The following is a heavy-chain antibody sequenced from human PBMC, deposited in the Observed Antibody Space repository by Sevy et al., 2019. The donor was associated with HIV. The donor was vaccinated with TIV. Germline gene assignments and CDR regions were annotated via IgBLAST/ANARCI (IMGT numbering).Heavy chain of an antibody. D-gene: IGHD1-1*01. J-gene: IGHJ6*02. V-gene: IGHV3-11*01. Sequence: GGSLRLSCAASGFIFTDYYMTWIRQLPEKGLEYISQISMNGEATNYADSVKGRFTVSRDNAKKSLYLQMDNLGVEDTAAYYCARDPNWQHMTDDHYYSMDVWGQGTTVTVSS. CDR2: ISMNGEAT. CDR3: ARDPNWQHMTDDHYYSMDV. CDR1: GFIFTDYY.